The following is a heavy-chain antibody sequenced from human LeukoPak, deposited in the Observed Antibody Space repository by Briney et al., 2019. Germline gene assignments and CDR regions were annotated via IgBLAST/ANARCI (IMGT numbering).Heavy chain of an antibody. V-gene: IGHV3-48*01. Sequence: GGSLRLSCAASGFTFSSYSMNWVRQAPGKGLEWVSYISSSSSTIYYAGSVKGRFTISRDNAKNSLYLQMNSLRAEDTAVYYCARVRGRPIRAAEYYFDYWGQGTLVTVSS. CDR1: GFTFSSYS. CDR3: ARVRGRPIRAAEYYFDY. J-gene: IGHJ4*02. D-gene: IGHD6-13*01. CDR2: ISSSSSTI.